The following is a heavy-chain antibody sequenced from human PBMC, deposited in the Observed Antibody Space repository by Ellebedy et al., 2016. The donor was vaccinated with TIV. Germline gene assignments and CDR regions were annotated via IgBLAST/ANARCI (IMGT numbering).Heavy chain of an antibody. D-gene: IGHD2-21*02. CDR1: GYSFSSYY. Sequence: AASVKVSCKASGYSFSSYYIHWVRQAPGQGLEWMGALNPSGGSTSYAQKFQGRVTMTRDTSTSTVYMELSSLRSEDTAVYYCSVNTRGDSYCRLSWGQGTLVTVSS. CDR3: SVNTRGDSYCRLS. J-gene: IGHJ4*02. V-gene: IGHV1-46*01. CDR2: LNPSGGST.